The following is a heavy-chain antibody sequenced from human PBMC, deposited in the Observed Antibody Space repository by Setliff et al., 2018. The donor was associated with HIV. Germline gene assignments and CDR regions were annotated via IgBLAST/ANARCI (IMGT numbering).Heavy chain of an antibody. CDR2: IRSKANRYTT. J-gene: IGHJ4*02. CDR1: GFTFSVSA. Sequence: LRVSCRASGFTFSVSAIHWVRQVPGVGLEWVGRIRSKANRYTTTYAASVKGRFTVSRDDSENMAYLQMNSLNIEDTAIYYCARRVSGSYYPYFDYWGQGTLVTVSS. CDR3: ARRVSGSYYPYFDY. V-gene: IGHV3-73*01. D-gene: IGHD1-26*01.